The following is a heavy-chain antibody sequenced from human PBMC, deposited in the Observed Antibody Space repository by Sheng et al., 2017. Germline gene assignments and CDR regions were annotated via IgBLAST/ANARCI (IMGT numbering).Heavy chain of an antibody. CDR2: IYHSGST. Sequence: QVQLQESGPGLVKPSETLSLTCTVSGYSISSGYYWGWIRQPPGKGLEWIGSIYHSGSTYYNPSLKSRVTISVDTSKNQFSLKLSSVTAADTAVYYCARAPAVYAIYWYFDLWGRGTLVTVSS. CDR3: ARAPAVYAIYWYFDL. D-gene: IGHD2-8*01. J-gene: IGHJ2*01. V-gene: IGHV4-38-2*02. CDR1: GYSISSGYY.